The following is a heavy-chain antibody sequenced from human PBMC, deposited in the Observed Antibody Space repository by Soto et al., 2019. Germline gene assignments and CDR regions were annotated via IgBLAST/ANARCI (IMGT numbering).Heavy chain of an antibody. Sequence: ASVKVSCKASGYTFTSYYMHWVRQAPGQGREWMGIINPSGGSTSYAQKFQGRVTMTRDTSTSTVYMELSSLRSEDTAVYYCALAPPGHYYDSSGYYVVWGQGTTVTVSS. J-gene: IGHJ6*02. CDR3: ALAPPGHYYDSSGYYVV. D-gene: IGHD3-22*01. V-gene: IGHV1-46*01. CDR1: GYTFTSYY. CDR2: INPSGGST.